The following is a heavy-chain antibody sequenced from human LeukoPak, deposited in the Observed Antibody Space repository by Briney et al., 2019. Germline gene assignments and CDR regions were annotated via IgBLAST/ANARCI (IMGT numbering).Heavy chain of an antibody. J-gene: IGHJ1*01. Sequence: PGGSLRLSCAASGFTVSSNYMSWVRQAPGKGLEWVAVISYDGSNKYYADSVKGRFTISRDNSKNTLDLQMNSLRAEDTAVYYCARAGGSSTWYVWYFQHWGQGTLVTVSS. CDR2: ISYDGSNK. V-gene: IGHV3-30-3*01. CDR3: ARAGGSSTWYVWYFQH. CDR1: GFTVSSNY. D-gene: IGHD6-13*01.